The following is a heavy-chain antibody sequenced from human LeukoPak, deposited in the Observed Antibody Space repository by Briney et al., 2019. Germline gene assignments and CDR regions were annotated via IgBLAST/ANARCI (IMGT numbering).Heavy chain of an antibody. Sequence: PGGSLRLSCAASGFTFSNAWMSWVRQAPGKGLEWVGRIKSKTDGGTTDYAAPVKGRFTISRDDSKNTAYLQMNSLKTEDTAVYYCTRVSYDSSGYIPDYWGQGTLVTVSS. D-gene: IGHD3-22*01. J-gene: IGHJ4*02. CDR2: IKSKTDGGTT. CDR1: GFTFSNAW. CDR3: TRVSYDSSGYIPDY. V-gene: IGHV3-15*01.